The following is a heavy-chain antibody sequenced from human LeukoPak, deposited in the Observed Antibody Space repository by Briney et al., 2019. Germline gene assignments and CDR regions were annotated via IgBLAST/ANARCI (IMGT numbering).Heavy chain of an antibody. J-gene: IGHJ4*02. CDR3: ARDLGTSNYGY. D-gene: IGHD4-11*01. CDR2: IYTSGST. Sequence: SETLSLTCTVSGGSISSYHWSWIRQPAGKGLEWIGRIYTSGSTNYNPSLKSRVTISVDKSKNQFSLKLSSVTAPDTAVYYCARDLGTSNYGYWGQGTLVTVSS. CDR1: GGSISSYH. V-gene: IGHV4-4*07.